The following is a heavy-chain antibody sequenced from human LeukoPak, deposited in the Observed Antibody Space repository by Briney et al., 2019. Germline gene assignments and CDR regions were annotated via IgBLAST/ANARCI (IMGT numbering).Heavy chain of an antibody. Sequence: PGGSLRLSCAASRLTFSSYAMQWGRQAPGKGLEWVAVISYDGSNKYYADSVKGRFTISRDNSKNTLYLQMNSLRAEDTAVYYGARETKWLHGATYYYYGMDVWGQGTTVTVSS. J-gene: IGHJ6*02. CDR1: RLTFSSYA. D-gene: IGHD1-26*01. CDR3: ARETKWLHGATYYYYGMDV. V-gene: IGHV3-30-3*01. CDR2: ISYDGSNK.